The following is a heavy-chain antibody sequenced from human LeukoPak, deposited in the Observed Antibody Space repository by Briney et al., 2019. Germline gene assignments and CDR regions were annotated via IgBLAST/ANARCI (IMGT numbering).Heavy chain of an antibody. CDR1: GYTFTGYY. D-gene: IGHD4-17*01. V-gene: IGHV1-69*06. J-gene: IGHJ5*02. CDR2: IIPIFGTA. Sequence: ASVKVSCKASGYTFTGYYMHWVRQAPGQGLEWMGGIIPIFGTANYAQKFQGRVTITADKSTSTAYMELSSLRSEDTAVYYCARDGGYGDGWFDPWGQGTLVTVSS. CDR3: ARDGGYGDGWFDP.